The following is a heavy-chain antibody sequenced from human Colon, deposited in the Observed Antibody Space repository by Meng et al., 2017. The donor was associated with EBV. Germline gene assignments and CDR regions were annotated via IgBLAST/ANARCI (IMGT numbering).Heavy chain of an antibody. Sequence: QVQLPEAGPGLGKPSQILSLTCTVSGGSISRGGYYWSWIRQHPGKGLEWIGYIHSSGGTYYNPSLRSRLTISVDTSKNQFSLKLSSVTAADTAVYYCARASYGSGSPLGESWFDPWGQGTLVTVSS. CDR1: GGSISRGGYY. D-gene: IGHD3-10*01. V-gene: IGHV4-31*03. CDR2: IHSSGGT. J-gene: IGHJ5*02. CDR3: ARASYGSGSPLGESWFDP.